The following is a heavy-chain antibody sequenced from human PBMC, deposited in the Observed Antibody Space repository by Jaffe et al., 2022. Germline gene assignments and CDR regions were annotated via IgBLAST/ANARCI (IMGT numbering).Heavy chain of an antibody. J-gene: IGHJ4*02. D-gene: IGHD3-3*01. V-gene: IGHV1-3*01. Sequence: QVQLVQSGAEVKKPGASVKVSCKASGYTFTSYAMHWVRQAPGQRLEWMGWINAGNGNTKYSQKFQGRVTITRDTSASTAYMELSSLRSEDTAVYYCARIFTIFGVAGRYFDYWGQGTLVTVSS. CDR1: GYTFTSYA. CDR3: ARIFTIFGVAGRYFDY. CDR2: INAGNGNT.